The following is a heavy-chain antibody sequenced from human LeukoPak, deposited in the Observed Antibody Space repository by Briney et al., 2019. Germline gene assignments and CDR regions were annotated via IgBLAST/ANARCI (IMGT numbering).Heavy chain of an antibody. CDR1: VFSLSTSGVG. J-gene: IGHJ4*02. V-gene: IGHV2-5*02. CDR2: IYWDDDK. Sequence: SGPTLVKRTQTLTLTCTFSVFSLSTSGVGVGWIRQPPGKALEWLALIYWDDDKRYSPSLKSRLTITKDTSKNQVVLTMTNMDPVDTATYYCAHRCGSGSQLDYWGQGGLVSVSP. D-gene: IGHD3-10*01. CDR3: AHRCGSGSQLDY.